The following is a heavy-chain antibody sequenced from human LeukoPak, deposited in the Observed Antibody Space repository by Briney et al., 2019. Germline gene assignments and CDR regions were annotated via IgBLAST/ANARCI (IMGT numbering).Heavy chain of an antibody. CDR2: IYYSGST. D-gene: IGHD2-21*01. Sequence: SETLSLTXTVSGGSISSYYWSWIRQPPGKGLEWIGYIYYSGSTNYNPSLKSRVTISVDTSKNQFSLKLSSVTAADTAVYYCARGRGGDVVVIAPYYFDYWGQGTLVTVSS. CDR1: GGSISSYY. V-gene: IGHV4-59*01. J-gene: IGHJ4*02. CDR3: ARGRGGDVVVIAPYYFDY.